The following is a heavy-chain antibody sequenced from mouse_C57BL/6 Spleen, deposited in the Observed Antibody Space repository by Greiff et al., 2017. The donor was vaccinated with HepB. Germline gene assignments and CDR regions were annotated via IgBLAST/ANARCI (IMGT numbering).Heavy chain of an antibody. D-gene: IGHD2-4*01. V-gene: IGHV3-6*01. CDR3: AIYYDYDGFAY. CDR2: ISYDGSN. CDR1: GYSITSGYY. J-gene: IGHJ3*01. Sequence: EVQLQESGPGLVKPSQSLSLTCSVTGYSITSGYYWNWIRQFPGNKLEWMGYISYDGSNNYNPSLKNRISITRDPSKNQFFLKLNSVTTEDTATYYDAIYYDYDGFAYWGQGTLVTVSA.